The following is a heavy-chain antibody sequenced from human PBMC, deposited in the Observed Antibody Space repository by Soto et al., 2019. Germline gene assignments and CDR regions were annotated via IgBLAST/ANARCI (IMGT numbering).Heavy chain of an antibody. CDR2: IRSKAYGGTT. V-gene: IGHV3-49*03. D-gene: IGHD3-3*01. Sequence: PGGSLRLSCTASGFTLGDYAMSWFRQAPGKGLEWVGFIRSKAYGGTTEYAASVKGRFTISRDDSKSIAYLQMNSLKTEDTAVYYCTRAGGNPHVGNTEKKRRYYDFWSGYFNYYMDVWGKGTTVTVSS. CDR1: GFTLGDYA. J-gene: IGHJ6*03. CDR3: TRAGGNPHVGNTEKKRRYYDFWSGYFNYYMDV.